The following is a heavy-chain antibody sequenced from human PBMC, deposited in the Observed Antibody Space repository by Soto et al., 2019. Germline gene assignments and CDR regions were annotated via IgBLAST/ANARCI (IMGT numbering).Heavy chain of an antibody. V-gene: IGHV4-38-2*01. CDR3: ARRGRIRESYFDP. CDR2: VYRTAIP. CDR1: GYSINSDYY. D-gene: IGHD1-26*01. J-gene: IGHJ5*02. Sequence: SETLSLTCHVCGYSINSDYYWAWIRQPPGKGLEWIGSVYRTAIPLYNPSLKSRVSISVDMSKNQFSLNLTSVTAADTAVYYCARRGRIRESYFDPWGQRTRVAVCS.